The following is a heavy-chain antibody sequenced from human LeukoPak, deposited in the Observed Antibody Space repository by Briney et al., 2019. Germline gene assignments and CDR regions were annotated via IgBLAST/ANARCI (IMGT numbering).Heavy chain of an antibody. CDR3: ARNPPFRGATTYFDY. D-gene: IGHD1-26*01. Sequence: ETLSLTCAVYGGSFSGYYWSWVRQAPGTGLEWVANINQDGSKKYYVGSVEGRFTITRDNAKNSLFLQMNSLRAEDTAVYYCARNPPFRGATTYFDYWGQGTLVTVSS. V-gene: IGHV3-7*01. J-gene: IGHJ4*02. CDR2: INQDGSKK. CDR1: GGSFSGYY.